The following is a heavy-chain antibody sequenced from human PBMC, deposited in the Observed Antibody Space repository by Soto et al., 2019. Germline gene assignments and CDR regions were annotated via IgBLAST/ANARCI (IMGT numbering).Heavy chain of an antibody. V-gene: IGHV3-33*01. J-gene: IGHJ4*02. Sequence: GGSLRLSCAASGFTFSSYGMHWVRQAPGKGLEWVAVIWYDGSNKYYADSVKGRFTISRDNSKNTLYLQMNSLRAEGTAVYYCARGDYGDYDPFDYWGPGTLVTVYS. CDR1: GFTFSSYG. CDR3: ARGDYGDYDPFDY. D-gene: IGHD4-17*01. CDR2: IWYDGSNK.